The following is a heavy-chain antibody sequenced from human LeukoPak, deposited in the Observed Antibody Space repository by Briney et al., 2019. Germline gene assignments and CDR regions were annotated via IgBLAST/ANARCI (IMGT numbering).Heavy chain of an antibody. CDR2: ISSSTSYI. CDR3: AREGGGYDFWSGYPRGAFDI. CDR1: GFTFSSYS. J-gene: IGHJ3*02. D-gene: IGHD3-3*01. Sequence: GGSLRLSCAASGFTFSSYSMNWVRQAPGKGLEWVSSISSSTSYIYYADSVKGRFTISRDNAKNSLYLQMNSLRAEDTAVYYCAREGGGYDFWSGYPRGAFDIWGQGTTVTVSS. V-gene: IGHV3-21*01.